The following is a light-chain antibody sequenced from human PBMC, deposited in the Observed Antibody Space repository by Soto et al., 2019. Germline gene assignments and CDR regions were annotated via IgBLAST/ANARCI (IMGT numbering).Light chain of an antibody. CDR2: EAS. J-gene: IGKJ4*01. CDR3: QQHINWPLT. V-gene: IGKV3-11*01. CDR1: QTVSSS. Sequence: EIVLTQSPATLSLSPGERATLSCRASQTVSSSLAWYQQKPGQAPRLLIYEASNRATGIPARFSGSGFGADFTLTISSLEPEDFALYYCQQHINWPLTFGGGTKVDIK.